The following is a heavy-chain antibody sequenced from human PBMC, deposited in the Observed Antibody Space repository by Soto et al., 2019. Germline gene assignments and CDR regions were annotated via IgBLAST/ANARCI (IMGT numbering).Heavy chain of an antibody. D-gene: IGHD5-12*01. V-gene: IGHV3-23*01. CDR1: GFTFATFD. J-gene: IGHJ4*02. Sequence: EVQLLESGGGLVQPGASLRLSCAASGFTFATFDMSWARQAPGKGLEWVSVVRGSDGSTSYADSLKGRFTLSKDSSKNTLYLQMNSLRAEDTALYYCAKGAWLDYWGQGTLVTVSS. CDR3: AKGAWLDY. CDR2: VRGSDGST.